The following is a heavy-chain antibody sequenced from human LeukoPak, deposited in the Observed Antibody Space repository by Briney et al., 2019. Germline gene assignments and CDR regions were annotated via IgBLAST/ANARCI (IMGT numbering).Heavy chain of an antibody. Sequence: SETLSLTCAVYGGSFSGYYWSWIRQPPGKGLEWIGEINHSGSTNYNPSLKSRVTISVDTSKNQFSLKLSSVTAADTAVYYCAREYRGGYSFDWGQGTLVTVSS. CDR1: GGSFSGYY. CDR2: INHSGST. CDR3: AREYRGGYSFD. D-gene: IGHD5-18*01. J-gene: IGHJ4*02. V-gene: IGHV4-34*01.